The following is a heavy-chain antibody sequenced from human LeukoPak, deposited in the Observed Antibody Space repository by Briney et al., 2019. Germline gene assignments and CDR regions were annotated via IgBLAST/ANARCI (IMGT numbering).Heavy chain of an antibody. V-gene: IGHV1-18*01. D-gene: IGHD2-8*01. CDR3: ARELGCTNGVCYGGYDY. CDR1: GYTFTSYG. CDR2: ISAYNGNT. Sequence: ASVEVSCKASGYTFTSYGISWVRQAPGQGLEWMGWISAYNGNTNYAQKLQGRVTMTTDTSTSTAYMELRSLRSDDTAVYYCARELGCTNGVCYGGYDYWGQGTLVTVSS. J-gene: IGHJ4*02.